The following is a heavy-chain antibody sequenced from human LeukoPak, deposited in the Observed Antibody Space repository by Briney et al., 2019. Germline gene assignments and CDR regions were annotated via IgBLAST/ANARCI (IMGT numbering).Heavy chain of an antibody. CDR1: GFIFSSYA. D-gene: IGHD3-10*01. CDR2: ISGDGSRT. CDR3: ARRNPYGSGTYYDFDY. J-gene: IGHJ4*02. Sequence: PGGSLRLSCVTSGFIFSSYAMIWVRQAPGKGLEWVSAISGDGSRTYYADSVKGRFTISRDTSKNTLSLQMNSLRAEDTAVYYCARRNPYGSGTYYDFDYWGQGTLVTVYS. V-gene: IGHV3-23*01.